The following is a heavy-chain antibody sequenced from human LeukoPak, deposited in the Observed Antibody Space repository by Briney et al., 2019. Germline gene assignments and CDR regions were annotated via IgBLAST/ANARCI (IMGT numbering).Heavy chain of an antibody. CDR3: ARRNTAMVVGLDY. CDR1: GYTFTTYD. Sequence: GASVKVSCKASGYTFTTYDINWVRQATGQGLEWMGWMNPNSGNTGYAQKFQGRVTMTRNTSISTAFMELSGLRSEDTAVYFCARRNTAMVVGLDYWGQGSLVTVSS. CDR2: MNPNSGNT. J-gene: IGHJ4*02. V-gene: IGHV1-8*01. D-gene: IGHD5-18*01.